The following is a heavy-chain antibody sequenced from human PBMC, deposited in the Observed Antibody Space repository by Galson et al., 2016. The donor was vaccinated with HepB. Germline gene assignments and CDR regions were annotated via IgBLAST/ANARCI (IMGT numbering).Heavy chain of an antibody. CDR2: IRSKVNSYST. D-gene: IGHD3/OR15-3a*01. CDR3: TRQEGFDFWTGYYDY. Sequence: SLRLSCAASGFSFSASGMHWVRQASGKGLEWVGRIRSKVNSYSTTYAVSVRGRVTISRDDSTNTLYLQMKSLKTEDTAVYFCTRQEGFDFWTGYYDYWGQGTLVTVSS. CDR1: GFSFSASG. J-gene: IGHJ4*02. V-gene: IGHV3-73*01.